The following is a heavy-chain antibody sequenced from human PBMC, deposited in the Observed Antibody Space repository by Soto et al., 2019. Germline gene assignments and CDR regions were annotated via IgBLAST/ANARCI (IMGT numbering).Heavy chain of an antibody. CDR2: ILGSGGDT. CDR1: GFTLRTNG. Sequence: VGSLRLSGAATGFTLRTNGMSWFRQAPGKGLEWVSSILGSGGDTYYADSLKGRFTISRDNSKNTLYLQLNSLGAEDTALYYCAGHGGYSYLGQGTLVTVSS. CDR3: AGHGGYSY. J-gene: IGHJ4*02. V-gene: IGHV3-23*01. D-gene: IGHD2-15*01.